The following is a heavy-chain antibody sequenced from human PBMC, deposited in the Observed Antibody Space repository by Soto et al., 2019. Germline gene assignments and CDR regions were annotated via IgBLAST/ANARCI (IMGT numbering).Heavy chain of an antibody. J-gene: IGHJ4*02. D-gene: IGHD3-16*01. CDR3: GRDGGDY. V-gene: IGHV3-30-3*01. Sequence: QVQLVESGGGVVQPGRSLRLSCAASGFTFSSYAMHWVRRAPGKGLEWRAVMSYDGSNKYYADPLKGRFPISRDNSKDTLYLQMNSLGTEGTARYYCGRDGGDYWGQGTLVIVSS. CDR2: MSYDGSNK. CDR1: GFTFSSYA.